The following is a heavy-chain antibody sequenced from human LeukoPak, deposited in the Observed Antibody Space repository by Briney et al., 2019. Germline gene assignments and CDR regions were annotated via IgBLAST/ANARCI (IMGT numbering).Heavy chain of an antibody. Sequence: GGSLRLSCAASGFTFSSYSMNWVRQAPGKGLEWVSSISSSSSYIYYADSVKGRFTISRDNAKNSLYLQMNSLRAEDTAVYYRARGTTIFGVVHYYFDYWGQGTLVTVSS. D-gene: IGHD3-3*01. CDR1: GFTFSSYS. J-gene: IGHJ4*02. CDR2: ISSSSSYI. V-gene: IGHV3-21*01. CDR3: ARGTTIFGVVHYYFDY.